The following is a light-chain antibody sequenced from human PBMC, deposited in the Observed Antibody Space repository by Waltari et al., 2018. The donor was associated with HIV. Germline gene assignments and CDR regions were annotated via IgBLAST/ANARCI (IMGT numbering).Light chain of an antibody. V-gene: IGLV2-11*01. J-gene: IGLJ1*01. CDR1: SSDVGGYTS. CDR2: EVS. CDR3: CSYGGTYNV. Sequence: QSALTQPRSVSGSPGQSVTLSCTGTSSDVGGYTSVSWYQQHPGKAPKLLIYEVSKWPSGVPDRFSGSKSGNTASLTISGLRADDEADYYCCSYGGTYNVFGTGTKVTIL.